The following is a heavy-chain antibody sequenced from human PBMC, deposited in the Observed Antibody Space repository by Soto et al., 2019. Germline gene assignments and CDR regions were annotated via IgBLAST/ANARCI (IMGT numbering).Heavy chain of an antibody. J-gene: IGHJ6*02. CDR1: GDSVSSNSAA. D-gene: IGHD6-19*01. Sequence: SQTLSLTCAISGDSVSSNSAAWNWIRQSPSRGLEWLGRTYYRSKWYNDYAVSVKSRITINPDTSKNQFSLQLNSVTPEDTAVYYCARGIAVAESSYYGMDVWGQGTTVTVSS. CDR3: ARGIAVAESSYYGMDV. V-gene: IGHV6-1*01. CDR2: TYYRSKWYN.